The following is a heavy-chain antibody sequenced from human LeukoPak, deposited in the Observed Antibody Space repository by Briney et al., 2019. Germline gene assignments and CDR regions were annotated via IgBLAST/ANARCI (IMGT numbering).Heavy chain of an antibody. CDR1: GFTFSNFW. Sequence: GGSLRLSCTASGFTFSNFWMGWVRQAPGKGLEWVANIKQDETEKFYLGSVKGRFTISKDNAKNTVYLQMNNLRAEDTAVYYCVSFYETYWGRGTLVTVSS. D-gene: IGHD2/OR15-2a*01. J-gene: IGHJ4*02. CDR2: IKQDETEK. CDR3: VSFYETY. V-gene: IGHV3-7*01.